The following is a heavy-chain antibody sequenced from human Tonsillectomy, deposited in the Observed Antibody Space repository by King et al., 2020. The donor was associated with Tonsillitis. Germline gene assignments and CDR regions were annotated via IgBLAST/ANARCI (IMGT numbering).Heavy chain of an antibody. CDR2: VDQTGIS. D-gene: IGHD3-10*01. CDR1: GGSFNNYL. V-gene: IGHV4-34*01. J-gene: IGHJ6*02. Sequence: VQLPQWGAGLLKPSQTLSLTCAVYGGSFNNYLWSWIRQPPGKGLEWIGEVDQTGISNYNPSLKSRLTISLDASRNQFSLRLSSVTAADTAVYYCAIGDIRGLIVTRGLDVWGQGTTVTVSS. CDR3: AIGDIRGLIVTRGLDV.